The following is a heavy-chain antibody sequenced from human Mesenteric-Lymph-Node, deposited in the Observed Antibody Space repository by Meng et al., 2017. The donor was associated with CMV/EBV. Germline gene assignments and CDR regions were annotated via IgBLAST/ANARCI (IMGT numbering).Heavy chain of an antibody. V-gene: IGHV3-74*01. CDR1: GFTFSSYA. Sequence: GESLKISCAASGFTFSSYAMSWVRQAPGKGLVWVSRINSDGSSTSYADSVKGRFSISRDNAKNSLYLQMSSLRAEDTAVYYCASWGTGGANSDYWGQGTLVTVSS. CDR3: ASWGTGGANSDY. CDR2: INSDGSST. D-gene: IGHD1-26*01. J-gene: IGHJ4*02.